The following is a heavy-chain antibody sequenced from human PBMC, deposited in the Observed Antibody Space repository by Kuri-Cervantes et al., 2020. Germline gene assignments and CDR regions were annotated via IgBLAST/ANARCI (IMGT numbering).Heavy chain of an antibody. Sequence: GESLKISCAASGFTVSSNYMSWVRQAPGKGLEWVSVIYSGGSTYYADSVKGRFTISRDNSKNTLYLQMNSLRAEDTAVYYCARGVTELRYFDWLFELGYWGQGTLVTVS. D-gene: IGHD3-9*01. J-gene: IGHJ4*01. V-gene: IGHV3-66*02. CDR3: ARGVTELRYFDWLFELGY. CDR2: IYSGGST. CDR1: GFTVSSNY.